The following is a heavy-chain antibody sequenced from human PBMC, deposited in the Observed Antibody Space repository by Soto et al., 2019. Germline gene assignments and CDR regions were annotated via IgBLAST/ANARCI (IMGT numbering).Heavy chain of an antibody. Sequence: GGSLRLSCAASGFTFSSYGMHWVRQAPGKGLEWVAVISYDGSNKYYADSVKGRFTISRDNSKNTLYLQMNSLRAEDTAVYYCAKVRAPIAVAGTGFDYWGQGTLVTVSS. CDR1: GFTFSSYG. D-gene: IGHD6-19*01. V-gene: IGHV3-30*18. J-gene: IGHJ4*02. CDR2: ISYDGSNK. CDR3: AKVRAPIAVAGTGFDY.